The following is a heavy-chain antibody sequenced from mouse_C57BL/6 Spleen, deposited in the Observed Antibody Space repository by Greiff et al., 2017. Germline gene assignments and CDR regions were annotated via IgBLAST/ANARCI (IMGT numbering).Heavy chain of an antibody. V-gene: IGHV3-6*01. CDR3: AREGAYYVGY. CDR1: GYSITSGYY. CDR2: ISYDGSN. Sequence: VQLKESGPGLVKPSQSLSLTCSVTGYSITSGYYWNWIRQFPGNQLEWMGYISYDGSNNYNPSLKNRISITRDTSKNQFFLKLNSVTTEDTATYYCAREGAYYVGYWGQGTTLTVYS. J-gene: IGHJ2*01.